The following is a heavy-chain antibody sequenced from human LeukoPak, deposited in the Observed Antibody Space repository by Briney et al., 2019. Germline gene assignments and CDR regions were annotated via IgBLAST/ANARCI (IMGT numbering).Heavy chain of an antibody. CDR3: ARVYGYNFYYFDY. CDR2: LYYSGNT. V-gene: IGHV4-59*01. CDR1: GGSISSYY. J-gene: IGHJ4*02. Sequence: SETLSLTCTVSGGSISSYYWSWIRQPPGKGLEWIAYLYYSGNTSYNPSLKSRATKSVDTSKNQFSLKLTSVTAADTAVYYCARVYGYNFYYFDYWGQGILVTVSS. D-gene: IGHD1-1*01.